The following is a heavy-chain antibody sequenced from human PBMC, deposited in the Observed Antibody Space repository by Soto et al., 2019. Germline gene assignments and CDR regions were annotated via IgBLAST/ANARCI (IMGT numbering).Heavy chain of an antibody. D-gene: IGHD5-18*01. CDR2: IYPGDSDT. CDR3: ARHRTAMINYYYYYMDV. V-gene: IGHV5-51*01. J-gene: IGHJ6*03. Sequence: GESLKISCKGSGYSFTSYWIGWVRQMPGKGLEWMGIIYPGDSDTRYSPSFQGQVTISADKSISTAYLQWSSLKASDTAMYYCARHRTAMINYYYYYMDVWGKGTTLTVSS. CDR1: GYSFTSYW.